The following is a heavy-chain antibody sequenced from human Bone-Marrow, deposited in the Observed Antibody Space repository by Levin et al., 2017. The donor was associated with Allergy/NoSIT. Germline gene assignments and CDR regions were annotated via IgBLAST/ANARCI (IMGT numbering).Heavy chain of an antibody. J-gene: IGHJ6*03. D-gene: IGHD2-15*01. CDR1: GYSFTSNW. Sequence: GESLKISCKTSGYSFTSNWISWVRQMPGKGLEWMGRIDPSDSYTNYNPSFEGLVTLSVDKSISTAYLQWSSLKASDTAMYYCARHPYCSDNCYYYYYYMDVWGKGTTVTVSS. CDR3: ARHPYCSDNCYYYYYYMDV. V-gene: IGHV5-10-1*01. CDR2: IDPSDSYT.